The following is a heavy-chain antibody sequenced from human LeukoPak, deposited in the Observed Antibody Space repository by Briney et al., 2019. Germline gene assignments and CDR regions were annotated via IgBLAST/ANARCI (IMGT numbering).Heavy chain of an antibody. D-gene: IGHD2-15*01. Sequence: GGSLRLSCAASGFTFSSYSMNWVRQAPGKGLEWVSYITYNSGTIYYADSVKGRFTISRDNAKNSLYLQMNSLRAEDTAVYYCGRGPCSGGSCYSDYWGQGTQVTVSS. CDR1: GFTFSSYS. V-gene: IGHV3-48*04. J-gene: IGHJ4*02. CDR2: ITYNSGTI. CDR3: GRGPCSGGSCYSDY.